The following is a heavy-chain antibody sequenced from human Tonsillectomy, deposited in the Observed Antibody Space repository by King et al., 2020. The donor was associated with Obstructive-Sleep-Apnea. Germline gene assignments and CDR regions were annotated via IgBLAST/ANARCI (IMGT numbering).Heavy chain of an antibody. CDR1: GFTFSSYA. Sequence: VQLVESGGGVVQPGRSLRLSCAASGFTFSSYAMHWVRQAPGKGLEWVAVISYDGSNKYYADSVKGRFTISRDNSKNTLYLQMNSLRAGDTAVYYCARDSGSGWYDYWGQGTLVTVSS. D-gene: IGHD6-19*01. CDR3: ARDSGSGWYDY. CDR2: ISYDGSNK. J-gene: IGHJ4*02. V-gene: IGHV3-30-3*01.